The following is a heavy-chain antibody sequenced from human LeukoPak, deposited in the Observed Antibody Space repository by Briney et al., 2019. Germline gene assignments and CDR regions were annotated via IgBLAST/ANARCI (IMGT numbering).Heavy chain of an antibody. CDR3: AKESSRYGDYQVFDY. Sequence: GGSLRLSCAASGFTFSSYGMHWVRQAPGKGLEWVAVIPYDGSNKYYADSVKGRFTISRDNSKNTLYLQMNSLRAEDTAVYYCAKESSRYGDYQVFDYWGQGTLVTVSS. CDR1: GFTFSSYG. D-gene: IGHD4-17*01. CDR2: IPYDGSNK. V-gene: IGHV3-30*18. J-gene: IGHJ4*02.